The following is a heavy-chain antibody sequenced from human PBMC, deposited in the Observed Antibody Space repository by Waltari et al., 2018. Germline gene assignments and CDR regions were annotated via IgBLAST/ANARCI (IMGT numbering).Heavy chain of an antibody. V-gene: IGHV3-23*01. D-gene: IGHD2-21*01. Sequence: EVQLLESGGGLAQPGGSLRLSCAASGFAFFTHAMSWVRQAPGRGLEWVSGISDSGVITNYADSVKGRFTVSRDNSMNTVFLQLNSLTAEDTAIYYCARHLYGVDYLELDNWGRGTLVTVSS. J-gene: IGHJ4*02. CDR1: GFAFFTHA. CDR3: ARHLYGVDYLELDN. CDR2: ISDSGVIT.